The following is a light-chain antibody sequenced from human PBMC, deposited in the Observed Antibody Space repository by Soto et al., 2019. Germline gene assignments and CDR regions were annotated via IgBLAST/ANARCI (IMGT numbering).Light chain of an antibody. CDR3: NSYTTRNTFV. J-gene: IGLJ1*01. Sequence: QSALTQPASVSGSPGQAITVSCSGTSSDIGAHNFVSWYQQHPGKAPKLIIYEVTNRPSGVSDRFSGSKSGNTASLTISGLQSEDEADYYCNSYTTRNTFVFGGGTKVIV. CDR2: EVT. V-gene: IGLV2-14*03. CDR1: SSDIGAHNF.